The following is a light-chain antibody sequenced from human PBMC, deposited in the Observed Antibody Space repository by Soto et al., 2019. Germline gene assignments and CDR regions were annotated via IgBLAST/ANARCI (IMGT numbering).Light chain of an antibody. CDR2: DVS. CDR3: SAYTSSSTTVV. J-gene: IGLJ2*01. V-gene: IGLV2-14*01. Sequence: QLVLTQPAYVSGSPGQSLTISCTGTSSDAGGYNYVSWYQQHPGKAPTLKLYDVSNRPSGVSMRLSGSKSGNTASLTISGRPGEDAVASYCSAYTSSSTTVVFGGCTKLTVL. CDR1: SSDAGGYNY.